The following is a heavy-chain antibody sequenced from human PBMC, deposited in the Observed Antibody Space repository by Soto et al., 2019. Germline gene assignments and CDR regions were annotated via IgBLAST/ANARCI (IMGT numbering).Heavy chain of an antibody. J-gene: IGHJ4*02. CDR3: ARGGDWKFDV. V-gene: IGHV4-4*02. D-gene: IGHD2-21*02. Sequence: QVQLQESGPGLVKPSGTQSLTCDVSGDSIRSDKWWSWVRQSPGRGLEWIGEIHHRGTTNCNPSLKSRVTISVEKSKNQLSLEMPSLTAADTAIYYCARGGDWKFDVWGQGSLVTVSS. CDR2: IHHRGTT. CDR1: GDSIRSDKW.